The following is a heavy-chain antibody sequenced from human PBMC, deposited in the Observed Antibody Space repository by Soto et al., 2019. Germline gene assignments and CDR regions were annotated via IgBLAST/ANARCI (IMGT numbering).Heavy chain of an antibody. D-gene: IGHD2-2*01. V-gene: IGHV1-18*01. CDR3: ARDGGLVVPAAMPQNYYYYGMDV. CDR1: GYTFMSYG. CDR2: ISAYIGNT. Sequence: ASVKVSCKASGYTFMSYGISWVRQAPGQGLEWMGWISAYIGNTNYAQKIQGRVTMTTDTSTSTVYMELRSLKSDDTAVYYCARDGGLVVPAAMPQNYYYYGMDVWGQGTTVTVSS. J-gene: IGHJ6*02.